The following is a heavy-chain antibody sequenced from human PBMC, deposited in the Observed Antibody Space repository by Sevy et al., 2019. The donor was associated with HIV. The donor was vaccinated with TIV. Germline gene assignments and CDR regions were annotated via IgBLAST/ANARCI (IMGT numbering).Heavy chain of an antibody. J-gene: IGHJ3*01. D-gene: IGHD1-1*01. Sequence: GGSLRLSCAASGFTFNTHAMNWVRQAPGKGLEWVSVISGPGYGTNYADSVKGRFTISRDNSKNTLYLQMNSLRDDDTAVYYCAKALNPALESRLEANLRSLKGFDVWGPGTMVTVSS. CDR2: ISGPGYGT. V-gene: IGHV3-23*01. CDR1: GFTFNTHA. CDR3: AKALNPALESRLEANLRSLKGFDV.